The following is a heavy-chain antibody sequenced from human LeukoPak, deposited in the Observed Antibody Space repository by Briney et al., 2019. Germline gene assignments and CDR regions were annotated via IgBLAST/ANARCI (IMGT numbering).Heavy chain of an antibody. CDR3: ARDRGAAAYYFDY. CDR1: GFTFSSYA. CDR2: ISYDGSNK. J-gene: IGHJ4*02. V-gene: IGHV3-30*04. Sequence: GRSLRLSCAASGFTFSSYAMHWVRQAPSKGLEWVAVISYDGSNKYYADSVKGRFTISRDNSKNTLYLQMNSLRAEDTAVYYCARDRGAAAYYFDYWGQGTLVTVSS. D-gene: IGHD6-13*01.